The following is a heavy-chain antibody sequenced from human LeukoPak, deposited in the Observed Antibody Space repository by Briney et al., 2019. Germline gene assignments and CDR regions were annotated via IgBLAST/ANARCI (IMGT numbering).Heavy chain of an antibody. V-gene: IGHV1-8*02. CDR2: MNPNSGNA. J-gene: IGHJ4*02. D-gene: IGHD2-2*01. CDR3: TRGYCSSSSCFYSGY. CDR1: GYTFTSYD. Sequence: GASVKVSCKASGYTFTSYDINWVRQAPGQGLEWMGWMNPNSGNAGYAQQFQGRVAMTRITSIDTAYMELSSLRSDDTAVYYCTRGYCSSSSCFYSGYWGQGTLVTVSS.